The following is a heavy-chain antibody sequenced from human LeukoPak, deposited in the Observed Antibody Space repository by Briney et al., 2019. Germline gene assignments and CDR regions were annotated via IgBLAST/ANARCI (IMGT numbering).Heavy chain of an antibody. D-gene: IGHD3-22*01. Sequence: ASVKVSCKASGYTFTSYGISWVRQAPGQGLEWMGWISAYNGNTNYAQKLQGRVTMTTDTSTSTAYMELRSLRSDDTAVYYCARGSTYYYDSSGYDPDYWGQGTLVTVSS. CDR1: GYTFTSYG. CDR2: ISAYNGNT. V-gene: IGHV1-18*01. J-gene: IGHJ4*02. CDR3: ARGSTYYYDSSGYDPDY.